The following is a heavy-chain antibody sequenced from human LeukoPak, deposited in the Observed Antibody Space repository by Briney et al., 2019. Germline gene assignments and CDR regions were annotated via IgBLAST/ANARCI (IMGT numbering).Heavy chain of an antibody. V-gene: IGHV3-30*18. J-gene: IGHJ4*02. D-gene: IGHD3-10*01. CDR2: VSFDGNNQ. Sequence: GGSLRLSCAASGFTFSCYGMHWVRQAPGEGLQWVAIVSFDGNNQYYADSVKGRFTVSRDNSKNTLYLQMNSLRAEDTAMYYCAKGYSGTGSLDYWGQGTLVTVSS. CDR1: GFTFSCYG. CDR3: AKGYSGTGSLDY.